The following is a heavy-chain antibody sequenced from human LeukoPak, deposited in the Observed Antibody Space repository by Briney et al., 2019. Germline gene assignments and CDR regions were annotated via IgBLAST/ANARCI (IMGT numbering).Heavy chain of an antibody. Sequence: GASVTVSCKASGYTFTIYDINWVRQATGQGLEWMGWMNPNSGNTGYAQKFQGRVTMTRNTSISTAYMELSSLRSEDTAVYYCARVHCGGDCYADYWGQGTLVTVSS. V-gene: IGHV1-8*01. CDR3: ARVHCGGDCYADY. CDR1: GYTFTIYD. CDR2: MNPNSGNT. D-gene: IGHD2-21*02. J-gene: IGHJ4*02.